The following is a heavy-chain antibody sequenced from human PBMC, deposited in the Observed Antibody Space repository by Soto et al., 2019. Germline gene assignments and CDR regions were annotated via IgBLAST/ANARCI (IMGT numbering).Heavy chain of an antibody. CDR2: FYYSQST. CDR1: GGSLTRNSYY. D-gene: IGHD4-17*01. J-gene: IGHJ4*02. Sequence: PSETLSLTCTVSGGSLTRNSYYWVWIRQPPGKGLEWIGSFYYSQSTYFNPSLKSRVTISVETSKNQYSLKLSAVTAADTAVYYCARRSTVTYDYWGQGILVTVSS. CDR3: ARRSTVTYDY. V-gene: IGHV4-39*01.